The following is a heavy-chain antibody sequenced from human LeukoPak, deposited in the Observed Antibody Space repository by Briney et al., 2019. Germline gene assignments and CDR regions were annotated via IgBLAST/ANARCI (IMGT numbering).Heavy chain of an antibody. CDR3: AKRPLTNGGTYVDY. V-gene: IGHV3-23*05. CDR1: GFTFSPYA. CDR2: ILNGASGT. D-gene: IGHD2-8*01. J-gene: IGHJ4*02. Sequence: GGSLRLSCAASGFTFSPYAMSWVRQAPGKGLEWVSTILNGASGTYYADSVKGRFTISRDNSKNMLYLQMNSLRADDTAVYYCAKRPLTNGGTYVDYWGQGTLVTVSS.